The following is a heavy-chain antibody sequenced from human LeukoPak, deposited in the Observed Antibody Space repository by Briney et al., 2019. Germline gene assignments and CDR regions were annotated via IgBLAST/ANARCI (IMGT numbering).Heavy chain of an antibody. Sequence: SETLSLTCTVSGGSVSSGDYYWSWIRQPPGKGLEWIGYIYYSGSTYYNPSLKSRVTISVDTSKNQFSLKLSSVTAADTAVYYCARVYYYDNSGYGKDYFDYWGQGTLVTVSS. J-gene: IGHJ4*02. CDR3: ARVYYYDNSGYGKDYFDY. CDR2: IYYSGST. V-gene: IGHV4-30-4*01. D-gene: IGHD3-22*01. CDR1: GGSVSSGDYY.